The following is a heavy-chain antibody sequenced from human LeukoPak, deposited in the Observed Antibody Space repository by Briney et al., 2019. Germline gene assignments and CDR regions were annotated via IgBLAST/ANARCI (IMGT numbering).Heavy chain of an antibody. CDR3: ARDMKVGAPDYFDY. CDR2: TSGNGAFT. Sequence: PGGSLRLSCAASGFTFSSYAMSWVRQAPGKGLEWVSSTSGNGAFTSYADSVKGRFTISRDISKNTLYLQMNSLRTEDTAVYYCARDMKVGAPDYFDYWGQGTLVTVSS. CDR1: GFTFSSYA. J-gene: IGHJ4*02. D-gene: IGHD3-16*01. V-gene: IGHV3-23*01.